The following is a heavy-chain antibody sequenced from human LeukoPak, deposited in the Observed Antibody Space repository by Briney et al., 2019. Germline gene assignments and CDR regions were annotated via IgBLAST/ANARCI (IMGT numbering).Heavy chain of an antibody. J-gene: IGHJ4*02. V-gene: IGHV4-39*01. CDR3: AGGYSYGYWPPPLDY. CDR1: GGSISSSSYY. D-gene: IGHD5-18*01. Sequence: SETLSLTCTVSGGSISSSSYYWGWIRQPPGKGLEWIGSIYYSGSTYYNPSLKSRVTISVNTSKNQFSLKLSSVTAADTAVYYCAGGYSYGYWPPPLDYWGQGTLVTVSS. CDR2: IYYSGST.